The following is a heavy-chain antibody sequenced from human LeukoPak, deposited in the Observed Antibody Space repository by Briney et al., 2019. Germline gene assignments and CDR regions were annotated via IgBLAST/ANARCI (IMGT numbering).Heavy chain of an antibody. CDR2: ISAYNGNT. D-gene: IGHD3-9*01. Sequence: VSVKVSCMASGYTFTSYGISWVRQAPGKGLAWMGWISAYNGNTNYAQKLQGRVTMITDTSTSTVHMELRSLISDDAAVYYYARGSMEGVGKILTGYSGDYWVEGSLVTDSS. CDR3: ARGSMEGVGKILTGYSGDY. J-gene: IGHJ4*02. CDR1: GYTFTSYG. V-gene: IGHV1-18*01.